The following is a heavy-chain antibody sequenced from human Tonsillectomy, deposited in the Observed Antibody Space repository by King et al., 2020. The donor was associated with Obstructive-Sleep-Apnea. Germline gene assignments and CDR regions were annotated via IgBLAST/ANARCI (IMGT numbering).Heavy chain of an antibody. D-gene: IGHD5/OR15-5a*01. J-gene: IGHJ4*02. V-gene: IGHV1-18*04. Sequence: QLVQSGADVRKPGASVNVSCKASGSTFTSYVINWVRQAPGQGLEWMGWISAYNGNTNYAQKLQGRVTMTTDTSTSTAYMELRSLRSDDTAVYYCAAHIVSNDQGDYHFDYWGQGTLVTVSS. CDR3: AAHIVSNDQGDYHFDY. CDR1: GSTFTSYV. CDR2: ISAYNGNT.